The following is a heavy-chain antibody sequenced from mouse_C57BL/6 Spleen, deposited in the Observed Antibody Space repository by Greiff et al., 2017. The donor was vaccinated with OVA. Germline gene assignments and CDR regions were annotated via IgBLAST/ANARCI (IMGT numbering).Heavy chain of an antibody. Sequence: EVQVVESGGGLVKPGGSLKLSCAASGFTFSDYGMHWVRQAPEKGLEWVAYISSGSSTIYYADTLKGRFTISRDNAKNTLFLQMTSLRSEDTAMYYCARNYGSSFWFAYWGQGTLVTVSA. CDR3: ARNYGSSFWFAY. CDR1: GFTFSDYG. CDR2: ISSGSSTI. D-gene: IGHD1-1*01. J-gene: IGHJ3*01. V-gene: IGHV5-17*01.